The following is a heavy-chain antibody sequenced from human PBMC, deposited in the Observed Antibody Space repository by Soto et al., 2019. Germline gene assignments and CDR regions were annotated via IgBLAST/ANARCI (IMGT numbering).Heavy chain of an antibody. CDR3: ARSEFSSLEY. J-gene: IGHJ4*02. Sequence: GGSLRLSCAASGFTFSSYSMNWVRQAPGKGLEWVSYISSSSSTIYYADSVKGRFTISRDNAKNSLYLQMNSLRAEDTAVYYCARSEFSSLEYWGQGTLVTVSS. CDR2: ISSSSSTI. CDR1: GFTFSSYS. D-gene: IGHD6-6*01. V-gene: IGHV3-48*01.